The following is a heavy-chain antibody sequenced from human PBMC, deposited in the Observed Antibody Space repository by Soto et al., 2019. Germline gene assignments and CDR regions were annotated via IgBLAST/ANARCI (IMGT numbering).Heavy chain of an antibody. J-gene: IGHJ4*02. CDR3: AREVSGPGD. D-gene: IGHD5-12*01. V-gene: IGHV3-74*01. Sequence: GESLKISCAASVFTFSSYWMHWVRQAPGKGLVWVSRINSDGSSTSYADSVKGRFTTSRDNAKNTLYLQMNSLRAEDTAVYYCAREVSGPGDWGQGTLVTVSS. CDR1: VFTFSSYW. CDR2: INSDGSST.